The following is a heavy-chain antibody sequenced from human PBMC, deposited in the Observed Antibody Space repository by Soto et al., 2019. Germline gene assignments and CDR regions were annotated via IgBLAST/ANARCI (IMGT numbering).Heavy chain of an antibody. Sequence: SETLSLTCNVPGDSIGTTHSYWAWIRQSPGKGLEWIGNIHYSGSTYYMPSLRSRVTLSVDTSKNQFSLRLTSVTAEDTAVYYCARHEGNGNVWPLDYWGQGILVTVSS. CDR1: GDSIGTTHSY. CDR3: ARHEGNGNVWPLDY. J-gene: IGHJ4*02. CDR2: IHYSGST. V-gene: IGHV4-39*01. D-gene: IGHD2-8*01.